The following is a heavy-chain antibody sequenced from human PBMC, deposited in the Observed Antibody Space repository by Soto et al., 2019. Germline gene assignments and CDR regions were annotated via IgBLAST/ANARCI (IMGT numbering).Heavy chain of an antibody. J-gene: IGHJ5*02. Sequence: SVKVSCKASGGTFSSCAISWVRQAPGQGLEWMGGIIPIFGTANYAQKFQGRVTITADESTSTAYMELSSLGSEDTAVYYCARVNDYGDSNWFDPWGQGTLVTVSS. CDR3: ARVNDYGDSNWFDP. V-gene: IGHV1-69*13. CDR2: IIPIFGTA. CDR1: GGTFSSCA. D-gene: IGHD4-17*01.